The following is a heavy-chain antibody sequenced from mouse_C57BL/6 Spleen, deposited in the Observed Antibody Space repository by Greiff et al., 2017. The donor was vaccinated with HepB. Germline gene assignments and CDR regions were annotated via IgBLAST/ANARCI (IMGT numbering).Heavy chain of an antibody. CDR3: ARHYYGSSYYYFDY. CDR1: GFSFTSYG. D-gene: IGHD1-1*01. Sequence: VKLVESGPGLVAPSQSLSITCTVSGFSFTSYGVHWVRQPPGKGLEWLVVIWSDGSTTYNSALKSRLSISKDNSKSQVFLKMNSLQTDDTAMYYCARHYYGSSYYYFDYWGQGTTLTVSS. V-gene: IGHV2-6-1*01. CDR2: IWSDGST. J-gene: IGHJ2*01.